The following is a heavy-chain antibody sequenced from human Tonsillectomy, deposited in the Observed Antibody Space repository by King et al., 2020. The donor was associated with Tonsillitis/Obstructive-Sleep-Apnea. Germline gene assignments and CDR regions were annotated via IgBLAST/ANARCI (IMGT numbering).Heavy chain of an antibody. CDR2: FDPEDGET. V-gene: IGHV1-24*01. Sequence: QLVQSGAEVKKPGASVKVSCKVSGYTLTELSMHWVRQAPGKGLEWMGNFDPEDGETIYAQEVQGRVTMTGDTSTDTAYMELNSLRSEDTAVYYCATDQGRIAAAGFYYGMDVWGQGTTVTVSS. D-gene: IGHD6-13*01. CDR1: GYTLTELS. J-gene: IGHJ6*02. CDR3: ATDQGRIAAAGFYYGMDV.